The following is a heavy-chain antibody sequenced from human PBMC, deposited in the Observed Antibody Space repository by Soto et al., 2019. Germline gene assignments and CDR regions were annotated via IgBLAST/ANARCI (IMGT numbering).Heavy chain of an antibody. V-gene: IGHV1-2*02. CDR2: INPNSGGT. Sequence: ASVKVSCKASGYTFTGYYMHWVRQAPGQGLEWMGWINPNSGGTNYAQKFQGRVTMTRDTSISTAYMELSRLRSDDTAVYYCARSSIDCSGGSCDHYFDYWGQGTLVTVSS. D-gene: IGHD2-15*01. J-gene: IGHJ4*02. CDR1: GYTFTGYY. CDR3: ARSSIDCSGGSCDHYFDY.